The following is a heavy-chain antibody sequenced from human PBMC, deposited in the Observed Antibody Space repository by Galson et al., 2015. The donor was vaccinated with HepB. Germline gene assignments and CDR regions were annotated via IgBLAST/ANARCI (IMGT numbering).Heavy chain of an antibody. V-gene: IGHV1-69*13. D-gene: IGHD3-22*01. CDR2: IIPIFGTA. Sequence: SVKVSCKASGGTFSSYAISWVRQAPGQGPEWMGGIIPIFGTANYTQKFQGRVTITADESTSTAYMELSSLRSEDTAVYYCARAGYYDSSGYPTDYWGQGTLVTVSS. CDR1: GGTFSSYA. J-gene: IGHJ4*02. CDR3: ARAGYYDSSGYPTDY.